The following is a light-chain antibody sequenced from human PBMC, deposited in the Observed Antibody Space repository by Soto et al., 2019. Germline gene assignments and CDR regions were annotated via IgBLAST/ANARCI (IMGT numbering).Light chain of an antibody. CDR1: RSISVW. J-gene: IGKJ5*01. CDR3: KQYNTYST. Sequence: DIQMTQSPSTLSASVGDRVTITCRASRSISVWLAWYQQKPGKAPKSLIYDASSLKSGVPSRFSGNGSGTEFTLTIRSLQPDDFATYYCKQYNTYSTFGQGTRLEIK. CDR2: DAS. V-gene: IGKV1-5*01.